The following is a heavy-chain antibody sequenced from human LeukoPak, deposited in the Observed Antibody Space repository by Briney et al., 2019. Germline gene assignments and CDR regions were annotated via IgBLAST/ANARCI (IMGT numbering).Heavy chain of an antibody. D-gene: IGHD6-13*01. CDR2: INPNSGGT. J-gene: IGHJ4*02. V-gene: IGHV1-2*02. CDR3: ARDKTPRGIRIAAAGTHFDY. Sequence: ASVKVSCKASGYTFTGYYMHWVRQAPGQGLEWMGWINPNSGGTNYAQKFQGRVTMTRDTSISTAYMELSRLRSDDTAVYYCARDKTPRGIRIAAAGTHFDYWGRGTLVTVSS. CDR1: GYTFTGYY.